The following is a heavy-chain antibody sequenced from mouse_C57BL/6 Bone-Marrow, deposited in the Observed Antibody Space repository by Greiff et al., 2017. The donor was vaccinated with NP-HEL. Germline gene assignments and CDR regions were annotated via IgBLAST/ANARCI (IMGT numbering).Heavy chain of an antibody. CDR3: ARGGVTTGYYFDY. D-gene: IGHD2-2*01. J-gene: IGHJ2*01. CDR2: IHPNSGST. CDR1: GYTFTSYW. V-gene: IGHV1-64*01. Sequence: VKLQQPGAELVKPGASVKLSCKASGYTFTSYWMHWVKQRPGQGLEWIGMIHPNSGSTNYNEKFKSKATLTVDKSSSTAYMQLSSLTSEDSAVYYCARGGVTTGYYFDYWGQGTTLTVSS.